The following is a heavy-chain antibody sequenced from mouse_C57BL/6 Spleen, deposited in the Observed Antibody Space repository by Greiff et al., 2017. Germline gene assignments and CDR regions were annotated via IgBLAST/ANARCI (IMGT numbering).Heavy chain of an antibody. Sequence: QVQLKASGPELVKPGASVKISCKASGYAFSSSWMNWVKQRPGKGLEWIGRISPGDGDTNYNGKFKGKATLPANKSSSTAYMQLSSQTAEESAVYCCAREEVYYDYDEREDWGQGTTVTVSS. V-gene: IGHV1-82*01. CDR1: GYAFSSSW. CDR3: AREEVYYDYDERED. CDR2: ISPGDGDT. J-gene: IGHJ2*01. D-gene: IGHD2-4*01.